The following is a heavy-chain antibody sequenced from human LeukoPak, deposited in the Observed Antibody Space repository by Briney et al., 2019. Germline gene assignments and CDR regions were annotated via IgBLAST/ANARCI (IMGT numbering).Heavy chain of an antibody. CDR2: IIPIFGTA. J-gene: IGHJ5*02. D-gene: IGHD6-6*01. V-gene: IGHV1-69*13. CDR1: GGTFSSYA. CDR3: ARDRGSSLAPNWFDP. Sequence: GASVKVSCKASGGTFSSYAISWVRQAPGQGLEWMGGIIPIFGTANYAQKFQGRVTITADESTSTAYMELSSLRSEDTAVYYCARDRGSSLAPNWFDPWGQGTLVTVSS.